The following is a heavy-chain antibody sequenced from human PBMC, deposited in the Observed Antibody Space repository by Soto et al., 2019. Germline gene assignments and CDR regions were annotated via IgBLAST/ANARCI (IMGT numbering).Heavy chain of an antibody. J-gene: IGHJ3*02. CDR2: INHSGST. Sequence: SETLSLTCAVYGGSFSGYYWSWIRQPPGKGLEWIGEINHSGSTNYNPSLKGRVTISVDTSKNQFSRKLSSVTAADTAVYYCARVVAAAGDAFDIWGQGTMVTVSS. CDR1: GGSFSGYY. CDR3: ARVVAAAGDAFDI. V-gene: IGHV4-34*01. D-gene: IGHD6-13*01.